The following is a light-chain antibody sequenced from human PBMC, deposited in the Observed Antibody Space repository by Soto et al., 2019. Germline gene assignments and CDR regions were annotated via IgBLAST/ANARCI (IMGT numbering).Light chain of an antibody. CDR2: EVS. CDR1: SSDVGTYNP. J-gene: IGLJ1*01. CDR3: CSYAGSSTYYV. Sequence: QSVLTQPASVAGSPGQSITISCTGTSSDVGTYNPVSWYQQHPGKAPKLMIYEVSERPSGVSNRFSGSKSGNTASLTISGLQAEDEADYYCCSYAGSSTYYVFGIGTKVTVL. V-gene: IGLV2-23*02.